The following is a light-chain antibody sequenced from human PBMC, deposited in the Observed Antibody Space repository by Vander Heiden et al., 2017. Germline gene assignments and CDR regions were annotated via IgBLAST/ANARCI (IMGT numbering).Light chain of an antibody. CDR2: EVR. V-gene: IGLV2-8*01. CDR3: SSYAGSRGV. J-gene: IGLJ2*01. Sequence: QSALTQPPSASGSPGQSVTISCTGTSSDVGAYNYVSWYQQHPGKAPKLMIDEVRKRPSGGPDRFSGSKSGNTASLTVSGLQAEDEADYYCSSYAGSRGVFGGGTKLTVL. CDR1: SSDVGAYNY.